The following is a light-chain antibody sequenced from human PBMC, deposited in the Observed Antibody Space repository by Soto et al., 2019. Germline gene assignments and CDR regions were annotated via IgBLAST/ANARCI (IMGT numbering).Light chain of an antibody. CDR2: DVS. J-gene: IGLJ2*01. V-gene: IGLV2-11*01. Sequence: QSVLTQPRSVSGSPGQSVTISCTGTSSDVGGYNSVSWYQQHPGKAPKLMIYDVSKRPSGVPDRFSGSKSGNTASLTISGLQAEDEADYYCCSYAGSYTSSFGGGTKVTVL. CDR3: CSYAGSYTSS. CDR1: SSDVGGYNS.